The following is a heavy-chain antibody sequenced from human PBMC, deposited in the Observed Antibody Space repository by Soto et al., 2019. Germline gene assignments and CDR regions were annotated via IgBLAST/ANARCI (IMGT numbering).Heavy chain of an antibody. CDR2: IYYSGST. CDR3: ARAGIAAAGTKKNRYYYYGMDV. D-gene: IGHD6-13*01. Sequence: SETLSLTCTVSGGSISSYYWSWIRQPPGKGLEWIGYIYYSGSTNYNPSLKSRVTISVDTSKNQFSLKLSSVTAADTAVYYCARAGIAAAGTKKNRYYYYGMDVWGQGTTVTVSS. CDR1: GGSISSYY. V-gene: IGHV4-59*01. J-gene: IGHJ6*02.